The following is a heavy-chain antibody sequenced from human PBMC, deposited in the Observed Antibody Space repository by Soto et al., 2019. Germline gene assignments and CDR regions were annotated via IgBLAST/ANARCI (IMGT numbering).Heavy chain of an antibody. V-gene: IGHV3-74*01. Sequence: GGSLRLSCAASGFTFSSCWMHWVRQAPGKGLVWISNVTKDGNSISYADSVKGRFTMSRDNARNTVYLKMDGLRDEDTAVYYCARGAVGSFYXWGQGSLFTVSX. CDR1: GFTFSSCW. D-gene: IGHD2-2*03. CDR3: ARGAVGSFYX. J-gene: IGHJ4*02. CDR2: VTKDGNSI.